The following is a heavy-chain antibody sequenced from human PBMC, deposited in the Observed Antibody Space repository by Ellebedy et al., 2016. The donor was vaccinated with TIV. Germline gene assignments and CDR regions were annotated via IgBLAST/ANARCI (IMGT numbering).Heavy chain of an antibody. CDR2: IYHSGTT. Sequence: MPSETLSLTCAVSGDSINTSSWWSWVRQPPGKGLDWIGEIYHSGTTNYNPSLRSRVTISFDKSKNQFSLRLSSVTAADTAVYYCARVAAGTWGGIDFWGPGTLVTVSS. V-gene: IGHV4-4*02. J-gene: IGHJ4*02. D-gene: IGHD6-13*01. CDR3: ARVAAGTWGGIDF. CDR1: GDSINTSSW.